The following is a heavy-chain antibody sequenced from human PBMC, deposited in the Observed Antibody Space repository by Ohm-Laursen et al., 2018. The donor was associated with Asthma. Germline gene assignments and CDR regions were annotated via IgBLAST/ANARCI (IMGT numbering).Heavy chain of an antibody. Sequence: SLRLSCAASGFTFSSYAMHWVRQAPGKGLEWVAVISYDGSNKYYADSVKGRFTISRDNSKNTLYLQMNSLRAEDTALYYCAKDNSSSWYSSLTNFDYWGQGTLVTVSS. CDR3: AKDNSSSWYSSLTNFDY. J-gene: IGHJ4*02. CDR2: ISYDGSNK. D-gene: IGHD6-13*01. V-gene: IGHV3-30-3*01. CDR1: GFTFSSYA.